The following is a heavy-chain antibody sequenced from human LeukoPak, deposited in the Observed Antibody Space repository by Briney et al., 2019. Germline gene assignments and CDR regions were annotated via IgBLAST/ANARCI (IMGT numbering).Heavy chain of an antibody. CDR1: GYTFTSYD. CDR2: MNPKSGNT. J-gene: IGHJ6*03. V-gene: IGHV1-8*03. Sequence: ASVKVSCKASGYTFTSYDINWVRQVTGQGLEWMGWMNPKSGNTGYAQKFQGRVTITRNTSISTAYMEVSSLRYEDTAVYYCARRAVDNSYYYYMDVWGKGTTVTVSS. D-gene: IGHD6-19*01. CDR3: ARRAVDNSYYYYMDV.